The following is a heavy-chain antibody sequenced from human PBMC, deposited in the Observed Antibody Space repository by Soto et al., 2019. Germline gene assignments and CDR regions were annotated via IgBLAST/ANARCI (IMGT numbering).Heavy chain of an antibody. CDR2: IYYSGST. J-gene: IGHJ4*02. Sequence: QVQLQESGPGLVKPSETLSLTCTVSGGSISSYYWSWIRQPPGKGLEWIGHIYYSGSTNYNPSLKSRVTISVDTSKNQFSLKLSSVTAADTAVYYCARQLSYCSGGSCYIYFDYWGQGTLVTVSS. V-gene: IGHV4-59*08. CDR1: GGSISSYY. D-gene: IGHD2-15*01. CDR3: ARQLSYCSGGSCYIYFDY.